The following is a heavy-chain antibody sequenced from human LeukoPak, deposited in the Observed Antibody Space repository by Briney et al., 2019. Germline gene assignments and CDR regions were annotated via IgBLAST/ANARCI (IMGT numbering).Heavy chain of an antibody. J-gene: IGHJ4*02. CDR2: ISYDGGNK. V-gene: IGHV3-30*18. Sequence: GRSLRLSCAASGFTFSSYGMHWVRQAPGKGLEWVAVISYDGGNKYYADSVKGRFTISRDNSKNTLYLQMNSLRAEDTAVYYCAKDLSGSGSHWGQGTLVTVSS. D-gene: IGHD3-10*01. CDR3: AKDLSGSGSH. CDR1: GFTFSSYG.